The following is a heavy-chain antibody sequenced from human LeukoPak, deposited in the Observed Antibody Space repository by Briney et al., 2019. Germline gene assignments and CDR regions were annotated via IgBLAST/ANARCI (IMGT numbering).Heavy chain of an antibody. Sequence: GGSLRLSCAASGFTFSSYAMSWVRQAPGKGLECISGFSGSGGSTYYADSVKGRFSISRDNAKNSVYLQMNSLRAEDTAVYYCARDLIGRPREGYFDYWGQGILVTVSS. D-gene: IGHD5-24*01. V-gene: IGHV3-23*01. CDR3: ARDLIGRPREGYFDY. J-gene: IGHJ4*02. CDR2: FSGSGGST. CDR1: GFTFSSYA.